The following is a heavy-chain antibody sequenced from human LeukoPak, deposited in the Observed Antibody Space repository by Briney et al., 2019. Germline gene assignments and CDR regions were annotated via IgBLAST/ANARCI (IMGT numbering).Heavy chain of an antibody. CDR3: VLSLAADDYFDY. J-gene: IGHJ4*02. CDR1: GFTFSGYG. V-gene: IGHV3-30*03. D-gene: IGHD6-13*01. Sequence: GGSLRLSCAASGFTFSGYGMSWVRQAPGKGLEWVAVISYDGSNKYYADSVKGRFTISRDNSKNTLYLQMNSLRAEDTAVYYSVLSLAADDYFDYWGQGTLVTVSS. CDR2: ISYDGSNK.